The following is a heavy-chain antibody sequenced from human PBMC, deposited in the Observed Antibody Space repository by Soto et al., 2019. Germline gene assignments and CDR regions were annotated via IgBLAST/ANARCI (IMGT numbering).Heavy chain of an antibody. CDR1: GGSFSGYY. J-gene: IGHJ4*02. CDR3: ARAPPAPYGSGSYYFDY. V-gene: IGHV4-34*09. CDR2: INHSGST. D-gene: IGHD3-10*01. Sequence: PSETLSLTCAVYGGSFSGYYWSWIRQPPGKGLEWIGYINHSGSTNYNPSLKSRVTISVDTSKNQYSLKLSSVTAADTAVYYCARAPPAPYGSGSYYFDYWGQGTLVTVSS.